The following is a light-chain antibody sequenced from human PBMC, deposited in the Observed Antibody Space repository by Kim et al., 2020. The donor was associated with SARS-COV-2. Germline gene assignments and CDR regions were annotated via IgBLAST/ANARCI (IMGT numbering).Light chain of an antibody. V-gene: IGLV3-21*04. CDR2: YDS. Sequence: APGKTARITCGGNNIGSKSVHWYQQKPGQAPVLVIYYDSDRPSGIPERFSGSNSGNTATLTISRVEAGDEADYYCQVWDSSSDHCVFGGGTKLTVL. J-gene: IGLJ3*02. CDR1: NIGSKS. CDR3: QVWDSSSDHCV.